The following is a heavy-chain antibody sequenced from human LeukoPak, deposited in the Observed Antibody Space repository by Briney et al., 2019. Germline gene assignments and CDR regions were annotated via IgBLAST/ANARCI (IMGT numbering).Heavy chain of an antibody. J-gene: IGHJ4*02. D-gene: IGHD1-26*01. CDR2: IYAGGST. Sequence: GGSLRPSCAASGFIVSNNYVSWVRQAPGEGLEWVSSIYAGGSTYYADSVKGRFTISRDNSKNTVFLQMSSLRAEDTAVYYCARGRQITGTYYPYDYWGQGTLVTVSS. CDR1: GFIVSNNY. CDR3: ARGRQITGTYYPYDY. V-gene: IGHV3-66*01.